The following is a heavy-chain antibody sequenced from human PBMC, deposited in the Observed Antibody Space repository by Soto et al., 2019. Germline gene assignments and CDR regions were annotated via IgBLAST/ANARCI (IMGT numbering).Heavy chain of an antibody. J-gene: IGHJ3*02. D-gene: IGHD4-17*01. CDR2: IYWNDDK. CDR1: GLSFGTSGLG. V-gene: IGHV2-5*01. Sequence: QITLKESGPTQVKPTQTLTLTCTASGLSFGTSGLGVGWIRQPPGEALEWLALIYWNDDKRYSPSLKSSLTITKDTSKNQVVLTMTNVDPVDTATYYCASMTTVATAAFDIWGQGTMVTVSS. CDR3: ASMTTVATAAFDI.